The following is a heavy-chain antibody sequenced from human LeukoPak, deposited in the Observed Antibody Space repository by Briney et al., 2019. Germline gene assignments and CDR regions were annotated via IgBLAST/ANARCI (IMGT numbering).Heavy chain of an antibody. Sequence: SETLSLTCTVSDGSISSYYWSWIRQPPGKGLEWIGYIYTSGSTNYNPSLKSRVTISVDTSKNQFSLKLSSVTAADTAVYYCARRGHYDFWSGYYWGNWFDPWGQGTLVTVSS. V-gene: IGHV4-4*09. CDR1: DGSISSYY. J-gene: IGHJ5*02. D-gene: IGHD3-3*01. CDR2: IYTSGST. CDR3: ARRGHYDFWSGYYWGNWFDP.